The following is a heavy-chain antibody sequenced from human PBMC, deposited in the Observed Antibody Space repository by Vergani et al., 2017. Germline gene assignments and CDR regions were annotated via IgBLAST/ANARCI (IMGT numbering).Heavy chain of an antibody. Sequence: QVQLQESGPGLVKPSGTLSLTCAVSGGSISSTNWWTWVRQPPGKGLEWIGEIYHSGSTNYNPSLKSRVTLSVDKSNNQFSLTLSSVTAADTAVYFCARGGTGDLDYWGQGTLVTVSS. J-gene: IGHJ4*02. CDR3: ARGGTGDLDY. V-gene: IGHV4-4*02. CDR1: GGSISSTNW. CDR2: IYHSGST. D-gene: IGHD7-27*01.